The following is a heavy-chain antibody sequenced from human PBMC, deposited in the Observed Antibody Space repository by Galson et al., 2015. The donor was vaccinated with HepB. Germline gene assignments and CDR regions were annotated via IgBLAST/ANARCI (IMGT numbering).Heavy chain of an antibody. CDR1: GYTFTSYA. J-gene: IGHJ6*02. V-gene: IGHV1-3*01. CDR2: INAGNGNT. D-gene: IGHD6-13*01. Sequence: QSGAEVKKPGESLKISCKASGYTFTSYAMHWVRQAPGQRLEWMGWINAGNGNTKYSQKFQGRVTITRDTSASTAYMELSSLRSEDTAVYYCARSDSSSWPYYYYGMDVWGQGTTVTASS. CDR3: ARSDSSSWPYYYYGMDV.